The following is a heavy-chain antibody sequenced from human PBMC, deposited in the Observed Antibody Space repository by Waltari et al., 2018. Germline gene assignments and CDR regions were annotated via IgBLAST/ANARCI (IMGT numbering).Heavy chain of an antibody. J-gene: IGHJ6*03. CDR2: IYYSGST. D-gene: IGHD3-10*01. Sequence: QVQLQESGPGLVKPSETLSLTCTVSGGSISSYYWRWLRQPPGKGLEWIGYIYYSGSTNYHPSLKSRVTISVATSKNQFSLKLSSVTAADTAVYYCARLSSPMVRGVIIKGYYYMDVWGKGTTVTVSS. V-gene: IGHV4-59*01. CDR3: ARLSSPMVRGVIIKGYYYMDV. CDR1: GGSISSYY.